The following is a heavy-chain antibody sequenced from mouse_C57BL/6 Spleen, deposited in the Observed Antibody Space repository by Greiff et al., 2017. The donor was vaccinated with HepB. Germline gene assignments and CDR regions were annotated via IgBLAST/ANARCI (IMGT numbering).Heavy chain of an antibody. CDR2: IYPGDGDT. CDR3: ARGGWEYYFDY. J-gene: IGHJ2*01. CDR1: GYAFSSSW. D-gene: IGHD3-3*01. Sequence: VQLQESGPELVKPGASVKISCKASGYAFSSSWMNWVKQRPGKGLEWIGRIYPGDGDTNYNGKFKGKATLTADKSSSTAYMQLSSLTSEDSAVYFCARGGWEYYFDYWGQGTTLTVSS. V-gene: IGHV1-82*01.